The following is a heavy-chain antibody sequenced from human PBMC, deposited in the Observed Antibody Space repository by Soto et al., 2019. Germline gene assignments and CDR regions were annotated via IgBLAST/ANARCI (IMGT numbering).Heavy chain of an antibody. Sequence: SLKGYWKASGYSFTGDGISCGRIEHRQGLEWMGWISAYNGNTNYAQKLQGRVTMTTDTSTSTAYMELRSLRSDDTAVYYCARLADFVIAAAGTYFDYCGQRTLVTVSS. CDR2: ISAYNGNT. V-gene: IGHV1-18*01. D-gene: IGHD6-13*01. CDR3: ARLADFVIAAAGTYFDY. CDR1: GYSFTGDG. J-gene: IGHJ4*02.